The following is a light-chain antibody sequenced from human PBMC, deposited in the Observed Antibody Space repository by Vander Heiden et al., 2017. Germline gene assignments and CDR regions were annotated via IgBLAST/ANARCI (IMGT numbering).Light chain of an antibody. CDR3: GTWDSRLSVVV. V-gene: IGLV1-51*01. Sequence: QSVLTQPPSVSAAPGQEVTISSSGTSSNIGNNYVSWYQQFPGTAPKLLIYDSNKRPSGIPDRFSDSKSGTSATLAITGLQTGDEADYYCGTWDSRLSVVVFGGGTKLTVL. CDR2: DSN. CDR1: SSNIGNNY. J-gene: IGLJ2*01.